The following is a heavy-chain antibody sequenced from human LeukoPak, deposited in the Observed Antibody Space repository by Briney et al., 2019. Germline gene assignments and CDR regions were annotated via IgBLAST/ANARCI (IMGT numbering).Heavy chain of an antibody. CDR3: ARRCDSSGYYYFDY. Sequence: SETLSLTCTVSGGSISSYYWSWIRQPPGKGLEWIGEINHSGSTNYNPSLKSRVTISVDTSKNQFSLKLSSVTAADTAVYYCARRCDSSGYYYFDYWGQGTLVTVSS. V-gene: IGHV4-34*01. D-gene: IGHD3-22*01. CDR2: INHSGST. J-gene: IGHJ4*02. CDR1: GGSISSYY.